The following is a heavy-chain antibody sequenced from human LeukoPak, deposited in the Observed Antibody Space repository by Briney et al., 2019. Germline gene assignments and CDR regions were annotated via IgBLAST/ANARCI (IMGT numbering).Heavy chain of an antibody. CDR3: ARDRYCIGGICYSGRFDP. D-gene: IGHD2-15*01. CDR2: MYYSGST. Sequence: SETLSFTCTASGGSMNDYYWSWIRQPPGKGLEWIGYMYYSGSTNYNPSLKSRVSISIDTSKNQFSLKLSSVTAADTAVYYCARDRYCIGGICYSGRFDPWGRGTLVTVSS. V-gene: IGHV4-59*01. CDR1: GGSMNDYY. J-gene: IGHJ5*02.